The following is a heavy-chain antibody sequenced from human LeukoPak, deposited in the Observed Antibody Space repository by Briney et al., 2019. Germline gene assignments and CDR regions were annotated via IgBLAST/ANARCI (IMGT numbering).Heavy chain of an antibody. Sequence: PGGSLRLSCAASGFSISNYAMSWVRQAPGKGLEWVSTIGGSGGSTYYADSVKGRFTISRDNSKNTLYLQMSSLRAEDTAVYYCAKGPHTSDYPYYFDYWGQGTLVTVSS. CDR1: GFSISNYA. J-gene: IGHJ4*02. D-gene: IGHD3-22*01. CDR3: AKGPHTSDYPYYFDY. V-gene: IGHV3-23*01. CDR2: IGGSGGST.